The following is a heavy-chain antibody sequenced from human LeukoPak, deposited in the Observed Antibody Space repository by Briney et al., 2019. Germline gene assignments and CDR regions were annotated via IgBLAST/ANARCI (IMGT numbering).Heavy chain of an antibody. J-gene: IGHJ4*02. CDR3: ARRQRWLHHFDY. D-gene: IGHD5-24*01. V-gene: IGHV4-34*01. CDR2: INHSGST. CDR1: GGSFSDYY. Sequence: SETLSLTCAVYGGSFSDYYWSWIRQPPGKGLEWIGEINHSGSTNYNPSLKSRVTISVDTSKNQFSLKLSSVTAADTAVYYCARRQRWLHHFDYWGQGTLVTVSS.